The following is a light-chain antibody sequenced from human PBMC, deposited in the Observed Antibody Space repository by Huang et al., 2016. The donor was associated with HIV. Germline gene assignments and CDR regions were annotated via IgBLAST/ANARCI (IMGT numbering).Light chain of an antibody. V-gene: IGKV2-28*01. CDR3: MQGLQSWT. CDR2: LTS. CDR1: QSLLHSNGHNY. J-gene: IGKJ1*01. Sequence: EIVMVQSPVSLSVTPGEAASITCRSSQSLLHSNGHNYLDLYRQKPGQSPQLLIYLTSTRAAGVPDRFSGSGSGTDFTLKINRVEADDVGVYYCMQGLQSWTFGQGTKVEI.